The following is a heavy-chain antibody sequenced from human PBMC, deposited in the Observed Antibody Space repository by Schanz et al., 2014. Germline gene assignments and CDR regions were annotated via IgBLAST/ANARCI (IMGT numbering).Heavy chain of an antibody. Sequence: QVQLVQSGAEEKKPGSSVKVSCTASGDTFRSYTINWLRHAPGQGLEWMGRIIPITGITNYAQKFQGRVTFTADKSTSTAFLEVNSLRSEDTAVYYCARTGYDPSLTHWGQGTLVTVSS. V-gene: IGHV1-69*02. CDR1: GDTFRSYT. CDR3: ARTGYDPSLTH. D-gene: IGHD5-12*01. CDR2: IIPITGIT. J-gene: IGHJ4*02.